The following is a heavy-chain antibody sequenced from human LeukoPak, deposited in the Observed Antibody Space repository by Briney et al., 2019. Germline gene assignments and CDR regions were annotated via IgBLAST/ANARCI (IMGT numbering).Heavy chain of an antibody. D-gene: IGHD1-26*01. CDR3: ARTYAIVGTTAYYFYYYYMDV. Sequence: PSETLSLTCAVYLDSFSGYSWSWIRQPPGKGLEWIGDINSGGDTNYSPSLKSRVTLSVDTSKNQFSLRLTSVTAADTAMYYCARTYAIVGTTAYYFYYYYMDVWAKGTMVTISS. CDR1: LDSFSGYS. J-gene: IGHJ6*03. CDR2: INSGGDT. V-gene: IGHV4-34*01.